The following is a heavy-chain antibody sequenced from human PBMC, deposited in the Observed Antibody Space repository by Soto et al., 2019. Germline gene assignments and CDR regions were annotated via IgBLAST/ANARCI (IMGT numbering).Heavy chain of an antibody. CDR1: GFTFSSYA. V-gene: IGHV3-23*01. Sequence: EVQLLESGGGLVQPGGSLRLSCAASGFTFSSYAMNWVRQAPGKGLEWVSVISGSDGSTYYADSVKGRFTISRDNSKNTLNLQMNSLRAEDTAVYYCARRSSSWYFDYWGQGTLDTVSS. CDR3: ARRSSSWYFDY. CDR2: ISGSDGST. J-gene: IGHJ4*02. D-gene: IGHD6-13*01.